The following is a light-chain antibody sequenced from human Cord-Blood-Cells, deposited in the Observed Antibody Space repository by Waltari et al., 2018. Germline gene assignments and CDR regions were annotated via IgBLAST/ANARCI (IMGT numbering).Light chain of an antibody. CDR3: QQYYSTPGIT. CDR1: QSVLYSSNNKNY. V-gene: IGKV4-1*01. CDR2: WAS. J-gene: IGKJ5*01. Sequence: DIVKTQSPDSLAVSLGERATINCKSSQSVLYSSNNKNYLAWYQQKPGQPPKLLIYWASTRESGVPDRFSGSGSGTDFTLTISSLQAEDVAVYYCQQYYSTPGITFGQGTRLEIK.